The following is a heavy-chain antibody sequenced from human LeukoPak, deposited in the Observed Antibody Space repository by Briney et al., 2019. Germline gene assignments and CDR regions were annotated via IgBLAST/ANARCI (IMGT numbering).Heavy chain of an antibody. J-gene: IGHJ4*02. CDR2: IIPILGIA. CDR3: AGEVVVAAQRAFDY. V-gene: IGHV1-69*04. Sequence: ASVKVSCKASGGTFSSYAISWVRQAPGQGLEWVGRIIPILGIANYAQKFQGRVTITADKSTSTAYMELSSLRSEDTAVYYCAGEVVVAAQRAFDYWGQGTLVTVSS. CDR1: GGTFSSYA. D-gene: IGHD2-15*01.